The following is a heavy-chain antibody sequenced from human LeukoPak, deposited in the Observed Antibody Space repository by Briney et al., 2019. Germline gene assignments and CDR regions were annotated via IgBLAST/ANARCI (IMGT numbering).Heavy chain of an antibody. CDR1: GYTFTGYY. Sequence: ASVKVSCKASGYTFTGYYMHWVRQAPGQGLEWMGWINPNSGGTNYAQKFQGRVTMTRDTSISTAYMELSRLRSDDTAVYYCARCGDQDIVVVPAACPWRLWCQGTLVTVSS. V-gene: IGHV1-2*02. J-gene: IGHJ4*02. CDR3: ARCGDQDIVVVPAACPWRL. CDR2: INPNSGGT. D-gene: IGHD2-2*01.